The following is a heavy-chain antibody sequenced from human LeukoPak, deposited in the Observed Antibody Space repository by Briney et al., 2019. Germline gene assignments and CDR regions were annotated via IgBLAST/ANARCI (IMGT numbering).Heavy chain of an antibody. V-gene: IGHV6-1*01. CDR1: GDSVSSNSAA. D-gene: IGHD6-13*01. CDR2: TYYRSKWYN. Sequence: SQTLSLTCAISGDSVSSNSAAWNWIRQSPSRGLEWLGRTYYRSKWYNDYAVSVKSRITINPDTSKNQFSLQLNSVTPEDTAVYYCARATVLPLEQRLVPPLAFDYWGQGTLVTVSS. J-gene: IGHJ4*02. CDR3: ARATVLPLEQRLVPPLAFDY.